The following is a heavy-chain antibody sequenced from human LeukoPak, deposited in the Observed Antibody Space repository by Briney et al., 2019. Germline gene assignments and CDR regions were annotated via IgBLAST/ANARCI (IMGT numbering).Heavy chain of an antibody. D-gene: IGHD5-24*01. V-gene: IGHV3-53*01. CDR3: ARGVREGSLDH. CDR1: GFTVSSNY. CDR2: IYSGGST. J-gene: IGHJ4*02. Sequence: GGSLRLSCAASGFTVSSNYMSWVRQAPGKGLEWVSVIYSGGSTYYADSAKGRFTISRDNSKNTLYLQMKSLRVEDTAVYYCARGVREGSLDHWGQGTLVTVSS.